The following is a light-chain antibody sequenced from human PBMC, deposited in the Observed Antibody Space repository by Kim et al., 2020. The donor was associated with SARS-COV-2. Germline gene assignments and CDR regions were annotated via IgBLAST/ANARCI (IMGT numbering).Light chain of an antibody. Sequence: KTLTLSCPRLSASIASYYVQWYQQRPGSAPTTVIYDNYQSPSGGPDRFSGSIDSSSNSASLTISGLKTEDEADYYCQSYDIYNQVFGGGTQLTVL. CDR1: SASIASYY. CDR3: QSYDIYNQV. V-gene: IGLV6-57*03. CDR2: DNY. J-gene: IGLJ3*02.